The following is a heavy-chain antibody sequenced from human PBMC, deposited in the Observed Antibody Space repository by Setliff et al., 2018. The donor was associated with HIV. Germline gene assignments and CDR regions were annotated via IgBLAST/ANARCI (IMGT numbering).Heavy chain of an antibody. CDR3: AREFDWSGFFDY. V-gene: IGHV4-61*01. J-gene: IGHJ4*02. D-gene: IGHD3-3*01. CDR2: IYYTGST. CDR1: GGSISSGSFY. Sequence: SETLSLTCTVSGGSISSGSFYWGWIRQPPGKGLDWIGYIYYTGSTNYNPSLKSRVTISIDTSKNQFSLKLSSVTAADTAVYYCAREFDWSGFFDYWGQGTLVTVSS.